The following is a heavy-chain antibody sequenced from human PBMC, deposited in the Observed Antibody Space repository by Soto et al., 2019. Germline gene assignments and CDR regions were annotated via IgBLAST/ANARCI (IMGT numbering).Heavy chain of an antibody. Sequence: QVQLVQSGAEVKKPGSSVKVSCKASGGTFSSYAISWVRQAPGQGLEWMGGIIPIFGTANYAQKFQGRVTITADESTSTAYMELSSPRSEDTAVYYCARDLVVVVPAAITPGYYYYGMDVWGQGTTVTVSS. CDR3: ARDLVVVVPAAITPGYYYYGMDV. CDR2: IIPIFGTA. D-gene: IGHD2-2*01. V-gene: IGHV1-69*01. CDR1: GGTFSSYA. J-gene: IGHJ6*02.